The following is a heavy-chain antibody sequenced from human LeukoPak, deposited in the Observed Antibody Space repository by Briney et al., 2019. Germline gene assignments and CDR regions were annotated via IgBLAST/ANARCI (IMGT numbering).Heavy chain of an antibody. Sequence: PGGSLRLSCAASGFTFSSYAMSWVRQAPGKGLEWVSAISGSGGSTYYADSVKGRFTISRDNSKNTLYLQMNSLRAEDTAVYYCAKAHRRYFGEYYFDYWGQGTLVTVSS. CDR1: GFTFSSYA. D-gene: IGHD3-9*01. J-gene: IGHJ4*02. V-gene: IGHV3-23*01. CDR2: ISGSGGST. CDR3: AKAHRRYFGEYYFDY.